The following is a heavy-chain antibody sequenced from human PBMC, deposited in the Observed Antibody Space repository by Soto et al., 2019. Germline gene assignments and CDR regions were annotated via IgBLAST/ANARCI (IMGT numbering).Heavy chain of an antibody. V-gene: IGHV3-73*02. D-gene: IGHD2-21*02. Sequence: EVQLVESGGGLVQPGGSLRLSYATSGFTFSASAMHWVRQVSGQGLEWIARIRSKANNYATTYAPSVKGRFTISRDDSENTVYLQMNSLKTEDTAIYYCAKQIYGGNSWGQGTLVTVSS. CDR2: IRSKANNYAT. J-gene: IGHJ4*02. CDR1: GFTFSASA. CDR3: AKQIYGGNS.